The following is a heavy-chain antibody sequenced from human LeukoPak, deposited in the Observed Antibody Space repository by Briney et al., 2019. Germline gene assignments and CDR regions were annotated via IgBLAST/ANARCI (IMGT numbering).Heavy chain of an antibody. D-gene: IGHD2-2*01. CDR1: GYTFTSYG. CDR3: ARAGFDIVVVPATQANDY. J-gene: IGHJ4*02. CDR2: ISAYNGNT. V-gene: IGHV1-18*01. Sequence: ASVKVSCKASGYTFTSYGVSWVRQAPGQGLEWMGWISAYNGNTNYAQKLQGRVTMTTDTSTSTAYMELRSLRSDDTAVYYCARAGFDIVVVPATQANDYWGQGTLVTVSS.